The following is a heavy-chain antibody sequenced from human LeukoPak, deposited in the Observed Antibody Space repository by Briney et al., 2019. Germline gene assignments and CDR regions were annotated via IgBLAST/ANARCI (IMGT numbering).Heavy chain of an antibody. CDR3: AKSLGTYYYDSSGYPHPANWFDP. V-gene: IGHV4-61*02. CDR1: GGSISSGSYY. D-gene: IGHD3-22*01. J-gene: IGHJ5*02. CDR2: IYTSGST. Sequence: PSETLSLTCTVSGGSISSGSYYWRWIRQPAGKGLEWIGRIYTSGSTNYNPSLKSRITISVATSKNPFSLKLSSVTAADTAVYYCAKSLGTYYYDSSGYPHPANWFDPWGQGTLVTVSS.